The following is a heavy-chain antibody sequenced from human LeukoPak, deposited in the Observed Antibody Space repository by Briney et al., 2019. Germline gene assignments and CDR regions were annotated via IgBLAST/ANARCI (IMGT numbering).Heavy chain of an antibody. CDR2: IKSDGSSA. CDR1: GFTFSGYW. CDR3: AREVASAAFDY. V-gene: IGHV3-74*03. Sequence: PGGSLRLSCAASGFTFSGYWMHWVRQAPGKGLAWVSLIKSDGSSAMYADSVKGRFSISRDNAKNTLYLQMNSLRAEDTAVYFCAREVASAAFDYWGQGTPVTVSS. J-gene: IGHJ4*02. D-gene: IGHD5-12*01.